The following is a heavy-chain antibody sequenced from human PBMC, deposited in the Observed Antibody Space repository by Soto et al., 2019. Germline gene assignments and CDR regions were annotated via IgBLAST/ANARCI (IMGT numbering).Heavy chain of an antibody. CDR2: ISYDGNNK. CDR1: EFTFSNYG. D-gene: IGHD6-6*01. V-gene: IGHV3-30*03. J-gene: IGHJ6*02. Sequence: QVQLVESGGGVVQPGRSLRLSCAASEFTFSNYGMHWVRQAPGKGLEWVAVISYDGNNKYYADSVKGRFTISRDNSKNTWYEQTNGGGVEDMAVYYCAGEGGGQLVNYCHGMDVWGQGPTFTVSS. CDR3: AGEGGGQLVNYCHGMDV.